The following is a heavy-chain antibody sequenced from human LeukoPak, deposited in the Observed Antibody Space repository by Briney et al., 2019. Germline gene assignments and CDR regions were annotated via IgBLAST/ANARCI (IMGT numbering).Heavy chain of an antibody. D-gene: IGHD2-21*01. CDR3: ATGPSHCGGDCYYYFDY. Sequence: GGSLRLSCAASGFTFSSSWMSWVRQAPGKGLEWVANIKEDGSEKYYVDSVKGRFTISRDNAKNSLYLQMNTLRAEDTALYYCATGPSHCGGDCYYYFDYWGQGTLVTVSS. CDR2: IKEDGSEK. V-gene: IGHV3-7*01. CDR1: GFTFSSSW. J-gene: IGHJ4*02.